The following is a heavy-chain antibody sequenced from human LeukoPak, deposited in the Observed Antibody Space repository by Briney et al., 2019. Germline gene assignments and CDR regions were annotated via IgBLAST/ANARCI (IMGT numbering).Heavy chain of an antibody. J-gene: IGHJ3*02. D-gene: IGHD2-2*01. V-gene: IGHV3-66*02. Sequence: GGSLRLSCAASGFTVSRNYMSWVRQAPGKGLEWVSLIYSGGTTYYTGSVRGRFTISRDNSKNTLYLQMNSLRGEDTAVYYCARSTRALVPTADDAFDIWGQGTMVTVSS. CDR3: ARSTRALVPTADDAFDI. CDR2: IYSGGTT. CDR1: GFTVSRNY.